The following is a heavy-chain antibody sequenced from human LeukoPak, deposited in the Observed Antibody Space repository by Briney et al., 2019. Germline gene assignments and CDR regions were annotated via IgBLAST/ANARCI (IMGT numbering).Heavy chain of an antibody. CDR1: GFTFNSYA. D-gene: IGHD3-10*01. V-gene: IGHV3-53*01. CDR2: IYSGGST. Sequence: GGSLRLSCTTSGFTFNSYAMSWVRQAPGKGLEWVSVIYSGGSTYYADSVKGRFTISRDNSKNTLYLQMNSLRAEDTAVYYCASGLYGSGNYYYDYWGQGTLVTVSS. CDR3: ASGLYGSGNYYYDY. J-gene: IGHJ4*02.